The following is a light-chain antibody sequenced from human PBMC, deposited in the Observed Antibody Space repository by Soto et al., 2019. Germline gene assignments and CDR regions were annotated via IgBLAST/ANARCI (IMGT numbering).Light chain of an antibody. CDR1: SSDVGGYNY. V-gene: IGLV2-14*01. Sequence: QSVLTQPASVSGSPGQSITISCTGTSSDVGGYNYVSWYQQHPGRAPKLMIYEVSNRPSGVSNRFSGSKSGNTVSLTISGLQAEDEADYYCSSYTSRTTIVFGTGTKVTVL. CDR2: EVS. CDR3: SSYTSRTTIV. J-gene: IGLJ1*01.